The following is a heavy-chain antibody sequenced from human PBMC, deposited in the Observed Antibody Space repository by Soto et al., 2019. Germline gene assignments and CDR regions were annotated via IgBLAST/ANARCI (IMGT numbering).Heavy chain of an antibody. V-gene: IGHV1-69*02. J-gene: IGHJ4*02. CDR1: GVTFSCCT. CDR2: IIPILGIA. D-gene: IGHD5-12*01. Sequence: GASVKVSCKASGVTFSCCTSCWVRQAPGQGLEWMGRIIPILGIANYAQKFQGRVTITADKSTSTAYMELSSLRSEDTAVYYCATGYDYEPDFDYWGQGTLVTVSS. CDR3: ATGYDYEPDFDY.